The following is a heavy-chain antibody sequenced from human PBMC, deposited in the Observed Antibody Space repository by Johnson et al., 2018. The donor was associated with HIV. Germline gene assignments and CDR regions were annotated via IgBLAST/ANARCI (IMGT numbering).Heavy chain of an antibody. Sequence: VQLVESGGGVVRLGGSLRLSCAASGFTFDDYGMSWVRQAPGKGLDWVSYISSSGSTIYYADSVKGRFTISRDNAKNSLYLQMNSLRAEDTAVYYCARGGSYLTLDDAFDIWGQGTMVTVSS. CDR1: GFTFDDYG. V-gene: IGHV3-48*04. J-gene: IGHJ3*02. CDR3: ARGGSYLTLDDAFDI. D-gene: IGHD1-26*01. CDR2: ISSSGSTI.